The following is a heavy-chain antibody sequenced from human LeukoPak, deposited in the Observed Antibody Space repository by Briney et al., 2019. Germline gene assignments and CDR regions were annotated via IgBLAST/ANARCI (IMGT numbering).Heavy chain of an antibody. Sequence: PSHTLSLTCTVSGGSISSGGYYWSCIRPHPGKSLVWIGYLYYSGSTYYNPSLKSRVTIPVDTSKNKFSLKLSSVTAADTAVYYCASTGIAAAGTGWWFDPWGQGTLVTVSS. D-gene: IGHD6-13*01. J-gene: IGHJ5*02. CDR2: LYYSGST. CDR3: ASTGIAAAGTGWWFDP. CDR1: GGSISSGGYY. V-gene: IGHV4-31*03.